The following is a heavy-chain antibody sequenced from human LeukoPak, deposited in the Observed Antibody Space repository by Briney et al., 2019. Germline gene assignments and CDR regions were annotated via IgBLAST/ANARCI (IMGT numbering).Heavy chain of an antibody. CDR3: AKDAQPRSRWFDP. Sequence: VGSLRLSCAASGFIFKDYWMIWVRQAPGKGLEWVANIKQDGSEKYYVDSVKGRFTISRDNAKNSLYLQMNTLRAEDTAMYYCAKDAQPRSRWFDPWGQGTLVTVSS. V-gene: IGHV3-7*03. CDR2: IKQDGSEK. D-gene: IGHD3-16*01. J-gene: IGHJ5*02. CDR1: GFIFKDYW.